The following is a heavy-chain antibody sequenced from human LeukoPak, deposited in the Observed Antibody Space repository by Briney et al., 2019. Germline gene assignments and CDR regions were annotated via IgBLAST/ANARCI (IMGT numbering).Heavy chain of an antibody. J-gene: IGHJ4*02. Sequence: GSVQDSCKASRYTLTGYYMHWVRPAPAQGVAWMGCINSNSGGTNNAQKFQGRVTMTRDTSISTAYMELSRLRSDDTAVYYCARGSDYGSGSVLIDYWGQGTLVTVSS. D-gene: IGHD3-10*01. CDR2: INSNSGGT. V-gene: IGHV1-2*02. CDR1: RYTLTGYY. CDR3: ARGSDYGSGSVLIDY.